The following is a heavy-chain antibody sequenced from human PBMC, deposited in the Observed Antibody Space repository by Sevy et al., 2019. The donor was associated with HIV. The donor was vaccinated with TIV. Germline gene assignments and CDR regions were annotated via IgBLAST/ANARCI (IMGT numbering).Heavy chain of an antibody. CDR2: IWYDGSNK. V-gene: IGHV3-33*01. J-gene: IGHJ4*02. Sequence: GGSLRLSCAASGFTFSSYGMHWVRQAPGKGLEWVAVIWYDGSNKYYADSVKGRFTISRDNSKNTLYLQMNSLRAEDTAVHYCAGAGITGTTLVFSYWGQGTLVTVSS. D-gene: IGHD1-20*01. CDR1: GFTFSSYG. CDR3: AGAGITGTTLVFSY.